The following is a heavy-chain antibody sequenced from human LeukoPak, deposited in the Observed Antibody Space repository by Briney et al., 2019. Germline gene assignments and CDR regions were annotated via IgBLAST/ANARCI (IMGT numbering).Heavy chain of an antibody. Sequence: PSETLSLTCTVSGGSISSSSYYCGWIRQPPGKGLEWIGSIYYSGSTYYNPSLKSRVTISVDTSKNQFSLKLSSVTAADTAVYYCASRRGYTLDYWGQGTLVTVSS. V-gene: IGHV4-39*01. D-gene: IGHD5-18*01. CDR1: GGSISSSSYY. J-gene: IGHJ4*02. CDR2: IYYSGST. CDR3: ASRRGYTLDY.